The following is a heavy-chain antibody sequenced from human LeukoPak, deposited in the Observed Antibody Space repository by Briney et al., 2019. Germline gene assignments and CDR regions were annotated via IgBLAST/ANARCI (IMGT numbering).Heavy chain of an antibody. CDR3: ARVFSHCSSTSCYDYYFDY. D-gene: IGHD2-2*01. Sequence: ASVKVSCKASGYTFTGYYMHWVRQAPGQGLEWMGWINPNSGGTNYAQKFQGRVTMTRDTSISTAYMELSRLRSDDTAVYYCARVFSHCSSTSCYDYYFDYWGQGTLVTVSS. V-gene: IGHV1-2*02. CDR1: GYTFTGYY. CDR2: INPNSGGT. J-gene: IGHJ4*02.